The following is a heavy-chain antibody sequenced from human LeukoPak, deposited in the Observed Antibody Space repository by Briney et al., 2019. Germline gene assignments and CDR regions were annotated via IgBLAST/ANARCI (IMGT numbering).Heavy chain of an antibody. D-gene: IGHD2-21*02. Sequence: GGSLRLSCAASGFTFSSYGIHWVRQAPGKGLEWVAFIWYDGSNEYYADSVKGRFTISRDNSKNTVYLQMNSLRAEDTAAYYCARGLCGGDCYSDWGQGTLVTVSS. V-gene: IGHV3-33*01. CDR2: IWYDGSNE. CDR1: GFTFSSYG. CDR3: ARGLCGGDCYSD. J-gene: IGHJ4*02.